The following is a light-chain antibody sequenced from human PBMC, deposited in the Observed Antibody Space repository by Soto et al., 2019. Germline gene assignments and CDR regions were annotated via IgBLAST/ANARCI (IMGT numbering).Light chain of an antibody. CDR3: QQYNTYPWT. V-gene: IGKV1-5*03. J-gene: IGKJ1*01. Sequence: DIQMSQSPSTLSASVGDRVTITCRASQSISNWLAWYQQKPGKAPQFLVYQASSLESGVPSRFSGSGSGTEFTLTISSLQPDDFATYYCQQYNTYPWTFGQGTKVDIK. CDR2: QAS. CDR1: QSISNW.